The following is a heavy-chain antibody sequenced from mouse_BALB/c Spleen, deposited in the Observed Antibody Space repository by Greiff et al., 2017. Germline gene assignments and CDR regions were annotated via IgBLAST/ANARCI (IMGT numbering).Heavy chain of an antibody. CDR3: ARQRDDGYYYAMDY. CDR1: GFTFSSYG. V-gene: IGHV5-6*01. CDR2: ISSGGSYT. J-gene: IGHJ4*01. Sequence: EVNLVESGGDLVKPGGSLKLSCAASGFTFSSYGMSWVRQTPDKRLEWVATISSGGSYTYYPDSVKGRFTISRDNAKNTLYLQMSSLKSEDTAMYYCARQRDDGYYYAMDYWGQGTSVTVSS. D-gene: IGHD2-3*01.